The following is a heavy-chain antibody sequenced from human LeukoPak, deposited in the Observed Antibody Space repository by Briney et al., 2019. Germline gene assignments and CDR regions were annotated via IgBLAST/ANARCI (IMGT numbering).Heavy chain of an antibody. CDR3: AKEPYCSSTSCIGEYFQR. Sequence: TGGSLRLSCAASGFTFSSYDMHWVRQAPGKGLEWVAVISYDGSNKYYADSVKGRFTISRDNSKNTLYLQMNSLRAKDTAVYYCAKEPYCSSTSCIGEYFQRWGQGTLVTVSS. CDR2: ISYDGSNK. CDR1: GFTFSSYD. D-gene: IGHD2-2*01. V-gene: IGHV3-30*18. J-gene: IGHJ1*01.